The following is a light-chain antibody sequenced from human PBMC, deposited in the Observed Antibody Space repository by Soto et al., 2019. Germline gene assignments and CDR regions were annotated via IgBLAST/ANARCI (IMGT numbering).Light chain of an antibody. Sequence: EIVLTXSPGTLSLSXXXXXTLSCRASQSVSSSYLAWYQQKPGQAPRLLIYGASSRATGIPDRFSGSGSGTDFTLTISRLEPEDFAVYYCQQYGSSPPGLTFGGGTKVEIK. V-gene: IGKV3-20*01. CDR3: QQYGSSPPGLT. J-gene: IGKJ4*01. CDR2: GAS. CDR1: QSVSSSY.